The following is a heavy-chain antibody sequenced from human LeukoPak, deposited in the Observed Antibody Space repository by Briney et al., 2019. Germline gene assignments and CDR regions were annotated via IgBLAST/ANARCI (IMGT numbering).Heavy chain of an antibody. J-gene: IGHJ3*02. CDR3: ARADSPVLLWFGELNDAFDI. CDR1: GYTFTGYY. CDR2: INPNSGGT. V-gene: IGHV1-2*02. D-gene: IGHD3-10*01. Sequence: ASVKLSCKASGYTFTGYYMHWVRQAPGQGLEWMGWINPNSGGTNYAQKFQGRVTMTRDTSISTAYMELSRLRSDDTAVYYCARADSPVLLWFGELNDAFDIWGQGTMVTVSS.